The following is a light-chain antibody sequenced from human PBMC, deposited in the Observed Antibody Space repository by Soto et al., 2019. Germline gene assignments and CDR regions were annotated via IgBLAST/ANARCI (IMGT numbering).Light chain of an antibody. CDR2: DTS. CDR3: QHYVTWPLA. Sequence: EVVMTQSPATLSVSPGERATLSCRASRGIGSTLAWYQQKPGQTPRLLIYDTSTRSTGVPARFIGSASGTEFTLTITSLQSEDFASYYCQHYVTWPLAFGGGTRVENK. J-gene: IGKJ4*01. V-gene: IGKV3-15*01. CDR1: RGIGST.